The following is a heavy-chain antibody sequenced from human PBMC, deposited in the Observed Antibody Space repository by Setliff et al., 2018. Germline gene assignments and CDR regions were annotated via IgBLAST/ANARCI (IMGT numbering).Heavy chain of an antibody. CDR3: ARNYDYYYYMDV. V-gene: IGHV1-24*01. J-gene: IGHJ6*03. CDR2: FDPEDGET. CDR1: GYTLTELS. Sequence: ASVKVSCKVSGYTLTELSMDWVRQAPGKGLEWMGGFDPEDGETIYAQKFQGRVTITADKSTSTAYMELSSLRSEDTAVYYCARNYDYYYYMDVWGKGTTVTVSS.